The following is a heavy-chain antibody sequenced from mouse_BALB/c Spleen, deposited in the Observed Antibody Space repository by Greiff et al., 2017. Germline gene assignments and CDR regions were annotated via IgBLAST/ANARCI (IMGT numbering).Heavy chain of an antibody. J-gene: IGHJ4*01. Sequence: VQLQQSGHELVKPGASVKMSCKASGYTFTSYVMHWVKQKPGQGLEWIGYINPYNDGTKYNEKFKGKATLTSDKSSSTAYMELSSLTSEDSAVYYCARDYYGSSYIYAMDYWGQGTSVTVSS. V-gene: IGHV1-14*01. CDR1: GYTFTSYV. CDR3: ARDYYGSSYIYAMDY. D-gene: IGHD1-1*01. CDR2: INPYNDGT.